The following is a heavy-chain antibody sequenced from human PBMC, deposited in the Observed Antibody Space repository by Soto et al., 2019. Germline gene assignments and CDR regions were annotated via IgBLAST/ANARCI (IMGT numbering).Heavy chain of an antibody. CDR2: ISSSSSYI. V-gene: IGHV3-21*01. Sequence: EVQLVESGGGLVKPGGSLRLSCAASGFTFSSYSMNWVRQAPGKGLERVSSISSSSSYIYYADSVKGRFTISRDNAKNSLYLQMNSLRAEDTAVYYCASGVPNKDSGYEDWGQGTLVTVSS. J-gene: IGHJ4*02. CDR3: ASGVPNKDSGYED. CDR1: GFTFSSYS. D-gene: IGHD5-12*01.